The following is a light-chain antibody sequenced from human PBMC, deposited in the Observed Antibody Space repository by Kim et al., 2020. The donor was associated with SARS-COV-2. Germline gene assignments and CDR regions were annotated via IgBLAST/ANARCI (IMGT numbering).Light chain of an antibody. Sequence: LSPGERATRSCRASKSITNNYLAWYQQKPGQTPRLLIFGASSRATGIPDRFSGSGSGTDFTLTISRLEPEDFAVYYCHQYGGSARFGGGTKVDIK. CDR2: GAS. J-gene: IGKJ4*01. V-gene: IGKV3-20*01. CDR1: KSITNNY. CDR3: HQYGGSAR.